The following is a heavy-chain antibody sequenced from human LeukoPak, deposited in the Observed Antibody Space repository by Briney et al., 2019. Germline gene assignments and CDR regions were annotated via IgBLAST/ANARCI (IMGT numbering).Heavy chain of an antibody. CDR2: IYSDNT. CDR3: ARGSSGWSRGFDY. J-gene: IGHJ4*02. Sequence: PGGSLRLSCTVSGFTVSSNSMSWVRQAPGKGLEWVSFIYSDNTHYSDSVKGRFTISRDNSKNTLCLQMNSLRAEDTAVYYCARGSSGWSRGFDYWGQGTLVTVSS. CDR1: GFTVSSNS. D-gene: IGHD6-19*01. V-gene: IGHV3-53*01.